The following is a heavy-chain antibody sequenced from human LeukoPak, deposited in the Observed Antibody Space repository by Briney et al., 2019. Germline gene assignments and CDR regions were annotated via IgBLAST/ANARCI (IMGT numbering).Heavy chain of an antibody. D-gene: IGHD2-15*01. Sequence: ASVKVSCKASGYTFTSYYMHWVRQAPGQGLELMGIINPSGGSTSYAQKFQGRVTMTRDTSTSTVYMELSSLRSEDTAVYYCARDPDALGYCSGGSCPISDVYWGQGTLVTVSS. CDR3: ARDPDALGYCSGGSCPISDVY. CDR1: GYTFTSYY. J-gene: IGHJ4*02. V-gene: IGHV1-46*01. CDR2: INPSGGST.